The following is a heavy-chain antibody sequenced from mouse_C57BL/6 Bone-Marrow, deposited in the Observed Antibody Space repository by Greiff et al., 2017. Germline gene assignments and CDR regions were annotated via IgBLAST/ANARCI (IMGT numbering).Heavy chain of an antibody. J-gene: IGHJ4*01. Sequence: QVQLQQPGAELVKPGASVKLSCKASGYTFTSYWMQWVKQRPGQGLEWIGEIDPTGSYTNYTQKFKGQATLTVDTSSTTAYMQLSSLTSEDSAVYYCAKDEDYDRAMDDWGKGTTVTVSS. D-gene: IGHD2-4*01. CDR1: GYTFTSYW. CDR3: AKDEDYDRAMDD. CDR2: IDPTGSYT. V-gene: IGHV1-50*01.